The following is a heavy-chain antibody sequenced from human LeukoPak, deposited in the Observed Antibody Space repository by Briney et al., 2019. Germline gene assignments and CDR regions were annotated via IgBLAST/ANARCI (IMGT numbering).Heavy chain of an antibody. CDR3: ATMTMVRGVIGRDY. J-gene: IGHJ4*02. Sequence: ASVKVSCKASGDIFTNYGISWVRQAPGQGLEWMGWISPYNGNTNYAQKLQGRVTMTTDTSTSTAYMELRSLRSDDTAVYYCATMTMVRGVIGRDYWGQGTLVTVSS. CDR2: ISPYNGNT. D-gene: IGHD3-10*01. CDR1: GDIFTNYG. V-gene: IGHV1-18*01.